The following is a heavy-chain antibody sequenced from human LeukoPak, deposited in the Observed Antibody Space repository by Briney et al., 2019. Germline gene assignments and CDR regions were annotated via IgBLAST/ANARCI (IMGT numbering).Heavy chain of an antibody. CDR2: ISAYNGNT. V-gene: IGHV1-18*01. D-gene: IGHD1-26*01. CDR3: ARGLWELLSFDY. CDR1: GGTFSSYA. J-gene: IGHJ4*02. Sequence: ASVKVSCKASGGTFSSYAISWVRQAPGQGLEWMGWISAYNGNTNYAQKLQGRVTMTTDTSTSTAYMELRSLRSDDTAVYYCARGLWELLSFDYWGQGTLVTVSS.